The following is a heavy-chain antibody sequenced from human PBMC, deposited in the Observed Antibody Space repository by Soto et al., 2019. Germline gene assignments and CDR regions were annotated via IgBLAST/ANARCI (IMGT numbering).Heavy chain of an antibody. D-gene: IGHD1-26*01. CDR3: ARHLSGSRLEGFDY. V-gene: IGHV4-39*01. CDR2: IYYSGST. J-gene: IGHJ4*02. CDR1: GGSISSSSYY. Sequence: QLQLQESGPGLVKPSETLSLTCTVSGGSISSSSYYWGWIRQPPGKGLEWIGSIYYSGSTYYNPSLKSRVTISVDTSKNQFSLKLSSVTAADTAVYYCARHLSGSRLEGFDYWGQGTLVTVSS.